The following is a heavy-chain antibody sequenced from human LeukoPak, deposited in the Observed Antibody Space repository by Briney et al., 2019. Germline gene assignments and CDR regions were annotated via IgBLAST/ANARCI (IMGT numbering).Heavy chain of an antibody. CDR3: ARESVATVNWFDP. CDR1: GFTFSVYY. Sequence: KPGGSLRLSCAASGFTFSVYYKNWIRQAPGKGLEWVSYISSSGGTKYYADSVKGRFTISGDNAKKAVYLQMNSLRAEDTDMYCCARESVATVNWFDPWGQGTLVTVSS. V-gene: IGHV3-11*01. CDR2: ISSSGGTK. D-gene: IGHD5-12*01. J-gene: IGHJ5*02.